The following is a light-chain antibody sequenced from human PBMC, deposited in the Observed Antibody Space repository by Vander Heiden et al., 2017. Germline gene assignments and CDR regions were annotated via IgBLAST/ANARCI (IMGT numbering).Light chain of an antibody. Sequence: DIQMTQSPSSGSASVGDRVTITCRASQGIARWLVWYQQKPGKAPKLLIYSASSLQSGVPSGFSGSGSGKDFTLTINSLQPEDFATYYCQQADSRPFTFGPGTKVDI. J-gene: IGKJ3*01. V-gene: IGKV1-12*01. CDR3: QQADSRPFT. CDR1: QGIARW. CDR2: SAS.